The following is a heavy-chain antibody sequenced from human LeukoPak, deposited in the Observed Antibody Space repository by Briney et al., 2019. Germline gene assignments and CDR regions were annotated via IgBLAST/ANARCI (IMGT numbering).Heavy chain of an antibody. Sequence: GGFLRLSCAPSGFTFNNYAMSWVRQAPGKGLEWVSAITSGGSTFYADSVKGRFTISRDNSKNTMYVQMNSLRAEDTAVYYCAKDRARYGSGTYYNGYYYGMDVWGQGTTVTVSS. J-gene: IGHJ6*02. CDR1: GFTFNNYA. CDR2: ITSGGST. V-gene: IGHV3-23*01. CDR3: AKDRARYGSGTYYNGYYYGMDV. D-gene: IGHD3-10*01.